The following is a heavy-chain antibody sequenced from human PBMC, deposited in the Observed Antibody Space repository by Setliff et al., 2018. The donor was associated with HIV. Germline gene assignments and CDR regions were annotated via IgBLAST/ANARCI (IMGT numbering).Heavy chain of an antibody. CDR3: ARVPADNYYDSSGYPDY. CDR2: ISAYNGNA. V-gene: IGHV1-18*01. J-gene: IGHJ4*02. CDR1: GYTFTSYG. D-gene: IGHD3-22*01. Sequence: ASVKVSCKASGYTFTSYGISWVRQAPGQGLEWTGWISAYNGNANYAQKLQGRVTMTTDTSTSTAYMELRSLRSDDTAVYYCARVPADNYYDSSGYPDYWGQGTLGTVSS.